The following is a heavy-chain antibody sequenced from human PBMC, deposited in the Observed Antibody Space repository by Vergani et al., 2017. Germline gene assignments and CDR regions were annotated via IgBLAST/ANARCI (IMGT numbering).Heavy chain of an antibody. D-gene: IGHD3-10*01. CDR3: ARDLRGYYGSGSYYTYYYGMDV. CDR1: GFTFSSYA. J-gene: IGHJ6*02. Sequence: VQLLESGGGLVQPGGSLRLSCAASGFTFSSYAMSWVRQAPGKGLEWVAVIWYDGSNKYYADSVKGRFTISRDNSKNTLYLQMNSLRAEDTAVYYCARDLRGYYGSGSYYTYYYGMDVWGQGTTVTVSS. CDR2: IWYDGSNK. V-gene: IGHV3-33*08.